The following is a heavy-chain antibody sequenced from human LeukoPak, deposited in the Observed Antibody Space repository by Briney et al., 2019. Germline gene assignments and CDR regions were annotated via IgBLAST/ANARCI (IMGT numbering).Heavy chain of an antibody. D-gene: IGHD2-2*01. CDR3: AAKDIVVVSAPFYYYGMDV. CDR1: GFTFSSYE. J-gene: IGHJ6*02. CDR2: ISSSGSTI. V-gene: IGHV3-48*03. Sequence: GGSLRLSCAASGFTFSSYEMNWVRQAPGKGLEWVSYISSSGSTIYYADSVKGRFTISRDNAKNSLYLQMNSLRAEDTAVYYCAAKDIVVVSAPFYYYGMDVWGQGTTVTVSS.